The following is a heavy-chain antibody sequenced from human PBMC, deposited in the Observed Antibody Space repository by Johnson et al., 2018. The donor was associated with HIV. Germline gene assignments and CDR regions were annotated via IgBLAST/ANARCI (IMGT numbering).Heavy chain of an antibody. J-gene: IGHJ3*02. V-gene: IGHV3-NL1*01. D-gene: IGHD3-16*01. CDR3: ARGGRAKDAFDI. Sequence: QVQLVESGGGVVQPGGSLRLSCAASGFTFSSYGMHWVRQAPGKGLEWVSFIYDGGTTYYADSVKGRFTISRDNSKNTLYLQMNSLRAEDTALYYCARGGRAKDAFDIWGQGTMVTVSS. CDR1: GFTFSSYG. CDR2: IYDGGTT.